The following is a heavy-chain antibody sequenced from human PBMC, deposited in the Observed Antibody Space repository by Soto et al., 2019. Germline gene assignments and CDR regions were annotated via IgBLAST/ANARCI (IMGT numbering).Heavy chain of an antibody. V-gene: IGHV1-24*01. CDR2: FDPEDGET. J-gene: IGHJ6*02. CDR3: AITYCSSTSCYRKYGMDV. Sequence: ASVKVSCKVSGYTLTELSMQWVRQAPGKGLEWMGGFDPEDGETIYAQKFQGRVTMTEDTSTDTAYMELSSLRSEDTAVYYCAITYCSSTSCYRKYGMDVWGQGTTVTVYS. CDR1: GYTLTELS. D-gene: IGHD2-2*01.